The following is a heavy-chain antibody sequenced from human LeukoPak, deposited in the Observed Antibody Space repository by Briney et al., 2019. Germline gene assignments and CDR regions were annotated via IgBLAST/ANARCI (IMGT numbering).Heavy chain of an antibody. CDR1: GFTFSSYA. V-gene: IGHV3-30-3*01. J-gene: IGHJ4*02. Sequence: PGGSLRLSCAASGFTFSSYAMHWVRQAPGKGLEWVAVISYDGSNKYYADSVKGRFTISRDNSKNTLYLQMNSLRAEDTAVYYCAKDSLRLRYYDILTGYYIPWGYFDYWGQGTLVTVSS. D-gene: IGHD3-9*01. CDR2: ISYDGSNK. CDR3: AKDSLRLRYYDILTGYYIPWGYFDY.